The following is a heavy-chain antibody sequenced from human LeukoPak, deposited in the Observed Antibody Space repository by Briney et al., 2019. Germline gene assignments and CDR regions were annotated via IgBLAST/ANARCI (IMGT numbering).Heavy chain of an antibody. D-gene: IGHD3-16*01. V-gene: IGHV1-18*01. CDR3: ARIRGTRSNAFDI. Sequence: ASVKVSCKASGYAFTSYGISWVRQAPGQGLEWMGWISAYNGNTNYAQKFQGRVTMTRDTSISTAYMELSRLRSDDTAVYYCARIRGTRSNAFDIWGQGTMVTVSS. CDR2: ISAYNGNT. CDR1: GYAFTSYG. J-gene: IGHJ3*02.